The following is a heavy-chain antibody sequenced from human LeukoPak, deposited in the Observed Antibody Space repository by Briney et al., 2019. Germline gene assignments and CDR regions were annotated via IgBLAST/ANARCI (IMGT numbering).Heavy chain of an antibody. V-gene: IGHV4-39*07. CDR2: INHSGST. J-gene: IGHJ3*02. CDR1: GGSISSGGYY. Sequence: PSETLSLTCTVSGGSISSGGYYWSWIRQPPGKGLEWIGEINHSGSTNYNPSLKSRVTISVDTSKNQFSLKLSSVTAADTAVYYCARGTNKRWLQFGAFDIWGQGTMVTVSS. CDR3: ARGTNKRWLQFGAFDI. D-gene: IGHD5-24*01.